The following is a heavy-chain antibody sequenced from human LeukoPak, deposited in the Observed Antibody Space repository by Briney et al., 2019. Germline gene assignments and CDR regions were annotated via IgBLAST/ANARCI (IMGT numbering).Heavy chain of an antibody. CDR3: AKDKISGVRGALDY. CDR1: GFTFDDYG. V-gene: IGHV3-9*01. CDR2: ICWNSGNI. Sequence: GRSLRLSCAAFGFTFDDYGMHWVRQAPGKGLEWVSGICWNSGNIGYADSVKGRFTISRDNAKNSLYLQMNSLGAEDTAFYYCAKDKISGVRGALDYWGQGTLVTVSS. J-gene: IGHJ4*02. D-gene: IGHD3-10*01.